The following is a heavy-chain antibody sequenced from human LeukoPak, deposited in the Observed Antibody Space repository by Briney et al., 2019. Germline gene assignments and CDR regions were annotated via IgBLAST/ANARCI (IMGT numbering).Heavy chain of an antibody. Sequence: GGSLRLSCVASGFTFSTYWMSWFRQAPGKGLDWVANIKQDGGEKYYVNSVKGRFTISRDNAKNSLYLQMNILRAEDTAVYYCARDGRPLDYWGQGTLVTVSS. J-gene: IGHJ4*02. V-gene: IGHV3-7*01. CDR2: IKQDGGEK. D-gene: IGHD1-1*01. CDR3: ARDGRPLDY. CDR1: GFTFSTYW.